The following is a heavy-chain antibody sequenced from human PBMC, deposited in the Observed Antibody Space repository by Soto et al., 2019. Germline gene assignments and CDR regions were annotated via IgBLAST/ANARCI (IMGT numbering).Heavy chain of an antibody. D-gene: IGHD2-21*01. J-gene: IGHJ4*02. CDR2: IAPSGGST. CDR3: ARGPIAMYYFGH. CDR1: GYTFTKFH. V-gene: IGHV1-46*01. Sequence: GASVKVSCKASGYTFTKFHLHWVRLAPGQGLEWMGMIAPSGGSTSYAQKFQGRVTMTRDTSTSTVYMELSSLRSEDTAVYYCARGPIAMYYFGHWGLGTLVTVSS.